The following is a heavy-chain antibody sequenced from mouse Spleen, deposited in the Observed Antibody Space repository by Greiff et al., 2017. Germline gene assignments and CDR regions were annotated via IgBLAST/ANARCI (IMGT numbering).Heavy chain of an antibody. CDR2: INPNNGGT. D-gene: IGHD2-5*01. Sequence: VQLQQSGPELVKPGASVKISCKASGYTFTDYYMNWVKQSHGKSLEWIGDINPNNGGTSYNQKFKGKATLTVDKSSSTAYMELRSLTSEDSAVYYCARLSNYEETWFAYWGQGTLVTVSA. V-gene: IGHV1-26*01. CDR1: GYTFTDYY. CDR3: ARLSNYEETWFAY. J-gene: IGHJ3*01.